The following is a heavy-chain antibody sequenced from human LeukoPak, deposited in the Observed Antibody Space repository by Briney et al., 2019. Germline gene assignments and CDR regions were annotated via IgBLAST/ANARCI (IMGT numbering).Heavy chain of an antibody. V-gene: IGHV3-74*01. D-gene: IGHD5-12*01. CDR1: GFTFSNYW. Sequence: GGSLRLSCAASGFTFSNYWMHWVRQAPGKGLVWVSRIKSDGSRTDYADSVKGRFTISRDNAKNTLYLQMNSLRAEDTAVYYCARDLGYGDAFDIWGQGTMVTVSS. J-gene: IGHJ3*02. CDR2: IKSDGSRT. CDR3: ARDLGYGDAFDI.